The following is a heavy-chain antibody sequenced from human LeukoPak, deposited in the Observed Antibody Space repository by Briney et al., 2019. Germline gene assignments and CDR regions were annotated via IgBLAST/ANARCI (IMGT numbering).Heavy chain of an antibody. CDR2: LYAGGAT. V-gene: IGHV4-4*07. Sequence: SETLSLTCTVSGGSLITYYWSWIRQPAGKGLEWIGRLYAGGATNYNPSVKSRVTISEDTSNNQFSLKLTSVTAADTAVYFCARERVGGPESSGWYNRHYHMDVWGKGTTVIVSS. CDR3: ARERVGGPESSGWYNRHYHMDV. CDR1: GGSLITYY. D-gene: IGHD6-19*01. J-gene: IGHJ6*03.